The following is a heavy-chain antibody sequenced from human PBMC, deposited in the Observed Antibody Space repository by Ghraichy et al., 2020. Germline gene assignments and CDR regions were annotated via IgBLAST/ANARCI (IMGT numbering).Heavy chain of an antibody. CDR3: SVSVY. CDR2: IRERRHGATT. J-gene: IGHJ4*02. V-gene: IGHV3-49*03. Sequence: SLRLSCTTSGFTFSDQAMSWFRQAPGKGLEWIGFIRERRHGATTQYAASVRGRFTFTRDDSRGVAYLQMNGLKVDDTAMYYCSVSVYWGQGTLVSVSS. CDR1: GFTFSDQA. D-gene: IGHD2/OR15-2a*01.